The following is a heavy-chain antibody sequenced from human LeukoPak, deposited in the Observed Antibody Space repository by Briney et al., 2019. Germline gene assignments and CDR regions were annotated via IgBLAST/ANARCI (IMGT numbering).Heavy chain of an antibody. Sequence: GGSLRLSCAASGFIFSNYWMGWVRQAPGKRPEWVANMNKDGSEKYYADSVKGRFTISRDNARNSVYLQMNSLRVEDTAVYYGARTGCEGYFDYWGQRTLVTVSS. CDR2: MNKDGSEK. D-gene: IGHD2-21*01. J-gene: IGHJ4*02. CDR3: ARTGCEGYFDY. CDR1: GFIFSNYW. V-gene: IGHV3-7*01.